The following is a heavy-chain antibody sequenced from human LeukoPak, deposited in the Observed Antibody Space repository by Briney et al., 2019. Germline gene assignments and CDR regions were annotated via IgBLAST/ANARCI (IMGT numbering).Heavy chain of an antibody. J-gene: IGHJ4*02. CDR1: GFTFSSYS. Sequence: GGSLRLSCAASGFTFSSYSMNWVRQAPGKGLEWVSSISSSSSYIYYADSVKGRFTISRDNAKNSLYLQMNSLRAEDTAVYYCARDGGSGSYYNEPSYFDYWGQGTLVTVSS. CDR3: ARDGGSGSYYNEPSYFDY. D-gene: IGHD3-10*01. CDR2: ISSSSSYI. V-gene: IGHV3-21*01.